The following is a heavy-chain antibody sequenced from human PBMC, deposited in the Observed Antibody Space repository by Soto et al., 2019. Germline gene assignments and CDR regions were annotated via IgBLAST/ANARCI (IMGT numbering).Heavy chain of an antibody. Sequence: SETLSLTCAVYGGSFSGYYWSWIRQPPGKGLEWIGEINHSGSTNYNPSLKSRVTISVDTSNNQISLKMSSETPADTAVYYCARGGYSGYDTYYYYYYMDGWGKGTTVT. CDR1: GGSFSGYY. V-gene: IGHV4-34*01. CDR3: ARGGYSGYDTYYYYYYMDG. J-gene: IGHJ6*03. CDR2: INHSGST. D-gene: IGHD5-12*01.